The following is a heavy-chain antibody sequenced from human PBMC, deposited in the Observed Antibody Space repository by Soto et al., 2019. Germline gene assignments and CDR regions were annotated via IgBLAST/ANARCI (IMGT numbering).Heavy chain of an antibody. V-gene: IGHV3-23*01. CDR1: GFTFSSYA. Sequence: GGSLRLSCAASGFTFSSYAMSWVRQAPGKGLEWVSAISGSGGSTYYADSVKGRFTISRDNSKNTLYLQMNSLRAEDTAVYYCAKWGEYYDSSGYPDAFDIWGQGTMVTVSS. D-gene: IGHD3-22*01. CDR3: AKWGEYYDSSGYPDAFDI. J-gene: IGHJ3*02. CDR2: ISGSGGST.